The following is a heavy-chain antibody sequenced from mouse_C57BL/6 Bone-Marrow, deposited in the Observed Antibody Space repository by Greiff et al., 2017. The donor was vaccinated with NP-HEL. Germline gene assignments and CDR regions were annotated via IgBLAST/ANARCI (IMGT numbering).Heavy chain of an antibody. CDR3: ARGEGIYYDYDGEGY. V-gene: IGHV1-69*01. D-gene: IGHD2-4*01. J-gene: IGHJ2*01. CDR2: IDPSDSYT. CDR1: GYTFTSYW. Sequence: QVQLKQPGAELVMPGASVKLSCKASGYTFTSYWMHWVKQRPGQGLEWIGEIDPSDSYTNYNQKFKGKSTLTVDKSSSTAYMQLSSLTSEDSAVYYCARGEGIYYDYDGEGYWGQGTTLTVSS.